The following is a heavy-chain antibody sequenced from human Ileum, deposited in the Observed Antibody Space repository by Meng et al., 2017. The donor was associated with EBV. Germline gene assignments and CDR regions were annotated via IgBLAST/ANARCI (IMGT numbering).Heavy chain of an antibody. J-gene: IGHJ5*02. V-gene: IGHV4-4*02. CDR2: IYYNTNT. CDR3: ARKFSVVGSTDGWFDP. D-gene: IGHD2-8*01. CDR1: GESIISNYW. Sequence: VPLQEAGPGLVKPSGTLSLTCAVSGESIISNYWWSWVRQPPGKGLEWIGEIYYNTNTNYNPSLKGRVTMSVDTSQNQFSLTLSSVTAADTAVYFCARKFSVVGSTDGWFDPWGQGTLVTVSS.